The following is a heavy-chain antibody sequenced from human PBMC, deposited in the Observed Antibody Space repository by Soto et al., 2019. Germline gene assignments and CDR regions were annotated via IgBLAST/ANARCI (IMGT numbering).Heavy chain of an antibody. Sequence: PSETLSLTCAVFGGSFSGYHWTWIRKSPAKGLEWIGEINLSGNTNYNPSLKSRVTISIDTSKKQFSLKLTSVTAADTAIYYCARVLVTYGGIMVPYNWFDTWGQGNLVTVSS. CDR1: GGSFSGYH. CDR3: ARVLVTYGGIMVPYNWFDT. V-gene: IGHV4-34*01. J-gene: IGHJ5*02. CDR2: INLSGNT. D-gene: IGHD3-16*01.